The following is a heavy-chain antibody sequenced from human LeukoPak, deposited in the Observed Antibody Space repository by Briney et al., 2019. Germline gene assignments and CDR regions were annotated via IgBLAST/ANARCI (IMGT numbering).Heavy chain of an antibody. Sequence: GGSLRLSCAASGFTFSNAWMSWVRQAPGKGLEWVANVKQDGSEKYYVDSVKGRFTISRDNAKNSLYLQMNSLRAEDTAVYYCARFSRSTSWWGQGTLVTVSS. CDR2: VKQDGSEK. CDR3: ARFSRSTSW. D-gene: IGHD2-2*01. CDR1: GFTFSNAW. J-gene: IGHJ4*02. V-gene: IGHV3-7*01.